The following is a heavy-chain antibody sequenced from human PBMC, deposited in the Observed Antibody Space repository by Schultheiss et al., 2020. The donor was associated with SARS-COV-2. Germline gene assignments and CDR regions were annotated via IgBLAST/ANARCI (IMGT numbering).Heavy chain of an antibody. CDR3: ARRVVVPTLFDY. D-gene: IGHD3-22*01. J-gene: IGHJ4*02. CDR1: GGSISSYY. CDR2: IYTSGST. V-gene: IGHV4-4*07. Sequence: SETLSLTCTVSGGSISSYYWSWIRQPPGKGLEWIGRIYTSGSTNYNPSLKSRVTISVDTSKNQFSLKLSSVTAADTAVYYCARRVVVPTLFDYWGQGTLVTVSS.